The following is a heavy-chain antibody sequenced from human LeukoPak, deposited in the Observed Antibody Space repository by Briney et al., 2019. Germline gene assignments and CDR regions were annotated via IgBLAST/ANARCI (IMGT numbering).Heavy chain of an antibody. Sequence: GGSLRLSCAASGFTFSDYYMSWIRQAPGKGLEWVSYISSSGSTIYYAESVKGRFTISRDNAKNSLYLQMNSLRAEDTAVYYCARDLVTYYYDSSGYQQYNWFDPWGQGTLVTVSS. CDR3: ARDLVTYYYDSSGYQQYNWFDP. J-gene: IGHJ5*02. D-gene: IGHD3-22*01. CDR2: ISSSGSTI. V-gene: IGHV3-11*04. CDR1: GFTFSDYY.